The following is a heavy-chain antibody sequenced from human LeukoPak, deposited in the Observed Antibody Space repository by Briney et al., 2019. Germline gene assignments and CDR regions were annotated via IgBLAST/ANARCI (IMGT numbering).Heavy chain of an antibody. V-gene: IGHV4-38-2*02. CDR1: GYSISSGYY. Sequence: SETLSLTCSVSGYSISSGYYWGWIRQPPGKGLEWIGSIYHSGSTYYNPSLKTRVTISVDTSKNQVSLKLDSVTASDTAMYYCARTYDYASSFDYWGQGTLVTVSS. CDR3: ARTYDYASSFDY. J-gene: IGHJ4*02. D-gene: IGHD4-17*01. CDR2: IYHSGST.